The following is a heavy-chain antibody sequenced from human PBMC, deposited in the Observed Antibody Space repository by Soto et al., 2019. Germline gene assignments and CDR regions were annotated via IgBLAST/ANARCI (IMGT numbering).Heavy chain of an antibody. CDR1: GFTFSSYG. J-gene: IGHJ5*02. CDR3: AKHSGIAAGGTANWFDP. D-gene: IGHD6-13*01. V-gene: IGHV3-23*01. CDR2: ISGSGGST. Sequence: GGSLRLSCAASGFTFSSYGMGWVRQAPGKGLEWVSGISGSGGSTYYADSAKGRFTISRDNSKNTLYVQMNSLRVEDTAVYYCAKHSGIAAGGTANWFDPWGQGTLGTVSS.